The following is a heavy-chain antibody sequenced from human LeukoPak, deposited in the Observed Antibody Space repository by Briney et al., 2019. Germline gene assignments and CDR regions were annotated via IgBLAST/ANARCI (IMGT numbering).Heavy chain of an antibody. CDR2: ISGSGGST. J-gene: IGHJ4*02. D-gene: IGHD6-13*01. CDR3: VRGEQQLGYFDY. V-gene: IGHV3-23*01. CDR1: GFTFSSYA. Sequence: GGSLRLSCAASGFTFSSYAMSWVRQAPGKGLEWVSAISGSGGSTYYADSVKGRFTISRDNSKNTLYLQMNSLRAEDTAVYYCVRGEQQLGYFDYWGQGTLVTVSS.